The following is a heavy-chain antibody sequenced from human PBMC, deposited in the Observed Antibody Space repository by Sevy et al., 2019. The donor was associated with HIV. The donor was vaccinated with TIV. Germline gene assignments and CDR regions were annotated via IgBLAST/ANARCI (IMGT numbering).Heavy chain of an antibody. CDR1: GFTFSNSA. J-gene: IGHJ4*02. Sequence: GGSLRLSCTASGFTFSNSAMTWVRQAPGKGPEWVSSIRGRNNVTIYAESVRGRFTLSRDIPKNTLYLQMSSLRVDDTAVYYCARHTGEVFYFEIWGQGTLVTVSS. CDR3: ARHTGEVFYFEI. CDR2: IRGRNNVT. D-gene: IGHD1-1*01. V-gene: IGHV3-23*01.